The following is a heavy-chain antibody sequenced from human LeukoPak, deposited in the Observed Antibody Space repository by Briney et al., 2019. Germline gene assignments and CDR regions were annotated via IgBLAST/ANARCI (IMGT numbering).Heavy chain of an antibody. CDR2: VSSSSYI. Sequence: HPGGSLRLSCAASGFTFSSYSMNWVRQAPGKGLEWVSSVSSSSYIYYADSVKGRFTTSRDNAKKSLYLQMNSLRAEDTAVYYCARRIAAANDAFDIWGQGTMVTVSS. J-gene: IGHJ3*02. CDR1: GFTFSSYS. D-gene: IGHD6-13*01. CDR3: ARRIAAANDAFDI. V-gene: IGHV3-21*01.